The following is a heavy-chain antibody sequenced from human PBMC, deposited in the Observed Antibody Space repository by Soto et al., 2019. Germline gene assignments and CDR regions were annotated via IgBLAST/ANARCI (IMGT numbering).Heavy chain of an antibody. CDR3: AAGEASSRNLAPYYLDF. V-gene: IGHV4-59*01. CDR1: GGSMRNYF. Sequence: SETLSLTCSVSGGSMRNYFWTWIRQPPGKGLEWIGYIHYSGTTSFFPSYNPPLRSRVTISEDTSKNQFSLKLLSVTTADTAVYFCAAGEASSRNLAPYYLDFWGQGTLVTVSS. J-gene: IGHJ4*02. CDR2: IHYSGTT. D-gene: IGHD6-13*01.